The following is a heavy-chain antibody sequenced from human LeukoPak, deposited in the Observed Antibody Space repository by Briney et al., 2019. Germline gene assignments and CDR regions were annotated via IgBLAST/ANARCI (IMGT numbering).Heavy chain of an antibody. CDR2: IIPILGIA. D-gene: IGHD6-13*01. CDR1: GGTFSSYA. V-gene: IGHV1-69*04. CDR3: ARDGSIAAAGKIDYYYYYMDV. Sequence: SVKVSCKASGGTFSSYAISWVRQAPGQGLEWMGRIIPILGIANYAQKFQGRVTITADKSTSTAYMELSSLRSEDTAVYYCARDGSIAAAGKIDYYYYYMDVWGKGTTVTVSS. J-gene: IGHJ6*03.